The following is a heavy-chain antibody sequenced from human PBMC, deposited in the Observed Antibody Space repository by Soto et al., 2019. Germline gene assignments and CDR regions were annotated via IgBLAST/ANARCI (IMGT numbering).Heavy chain of an antibody. CDR3: GRGFGGTH. CDR2: INQDGSAK. J-gene: IGHJ4*02. D-gene: IGHD2-15*01. V-gene: IGHV3-7*05. Sequence: EVQLVESGGGLVQPGGSLRLSCAASGFTFNNYYTVWVRQAPGRGLEWVANINQDGSAKYYVASVKGRFTISRDNAKSSLYLQINSLSAEDTATYYCGRGFGGTHLGQGSLVTVSS. CDR1: GFTFNNYY.